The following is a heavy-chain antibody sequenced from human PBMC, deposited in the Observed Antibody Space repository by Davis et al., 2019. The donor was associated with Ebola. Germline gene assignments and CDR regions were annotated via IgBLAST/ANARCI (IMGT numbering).Heavy chain of an antibody. CDR2: INPSGGST. V-gene: IGHV1-46*01. D-gene: IGHD3-3*01. CDR1: GYTFTSYG. J-gene: IGHJ4*02. CDR3: ARHVGTYYDFWSGYGQLVPSPLFDY. Sequence: ASVKVSCKASGYTFTSYGISWVRQAPGQGLEWMGIINPSGGSTSYAQKFQGRVTMTRDTSTSTVYMELSSLRSEDTAVYYCARHVGTYYDFWSGYGQLVPSPLFDYWGQGTLVTVSS.